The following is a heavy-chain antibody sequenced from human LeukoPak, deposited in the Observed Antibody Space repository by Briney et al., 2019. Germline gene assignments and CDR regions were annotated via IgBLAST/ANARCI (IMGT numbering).Heavy chain of an antibody. CDR1: GFTFSSYA. CDR3: ARVGATTQDYYYYGMGV. CDR2: ISYDGSNK. D-gene: IGHD1-26*01. J-gene: IGHJ6*02. V-gene: IGHV3-30-3*01. Sequence: GGSLRLSCAASGFTFSSYAMYWVRQAPGKGLEWVAVISYDGSNKYYADSVKGRFTISRDNSKNTLFLQMNSLRAEDTAVYYCARVGATTQDYYYYGMGVWGQGTTVTVSS.